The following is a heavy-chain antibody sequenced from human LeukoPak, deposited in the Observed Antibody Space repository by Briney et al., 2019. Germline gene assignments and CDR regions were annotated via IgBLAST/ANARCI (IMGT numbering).Heavy chain of an antibody. Sequence: GGSLRLSCAASGFTFGDYAMDWVRQTPGKGLEWVSGISWNRGTICYADSVKGRFTISRDNANNLVYLQMNSLRAEDTAAYYCARARLLKDRHYYYSYYTDVWGKGTTVTVSS. D-gene: IGHD2-15*01. J-gene: IGHJ6*03. V-gene: IGHV3-9*01. CDR1: GFTFGDYA. CDR2: ISWNRGTI. CDR3: ARARLLKDRHYYYSYYTDV.